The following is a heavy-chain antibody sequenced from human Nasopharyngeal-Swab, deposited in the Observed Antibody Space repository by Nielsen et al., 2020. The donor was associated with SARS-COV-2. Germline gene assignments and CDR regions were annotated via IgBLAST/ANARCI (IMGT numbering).Heavy chain of an antibody. CDR3: AVAMTGWFDP. V-gene: IGHV1-2*02. CDR1: GYTLTELS. Sequence: ASVKVSCKVSGYTLTELSMHWVRQAPGQGLEWMGWINPNSGGTNYAQKRQGRVTMTTDTSTSTAYMELRSLRSDDTAVYYCAVAMTGWFDPWGQGTLVTVSS. J-gene: IGHJ5*02. D-gene: IGHD5-12*01. CDR2: INPNSGGT.